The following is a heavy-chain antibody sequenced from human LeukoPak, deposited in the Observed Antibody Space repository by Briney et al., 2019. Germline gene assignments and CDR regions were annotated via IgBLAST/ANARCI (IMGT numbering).Heavy chain of an antibody. CDR2: ISGSGGST. D-gene: IGHD3-3*01. CDR1: GFTFSSYA. J-gene: IGHJ6*02. V-gene: IGHV3-23*01. Sequence: GGSLRLSCAASGFTFSSYAMSWVRQAPGKGLEWVSAISGSGGSTYYADSVKGRFTISRGNSKNTLYLQMNSLRAEDTAVYYCAKSDTTIFGVVIPYGMDVWGQGTTVTVSS. CDR3: AKSDTTIFGVVIPYGMDV.